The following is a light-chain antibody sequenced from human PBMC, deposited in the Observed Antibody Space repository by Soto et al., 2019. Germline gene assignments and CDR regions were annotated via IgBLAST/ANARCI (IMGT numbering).Light chain of an antibody. CDR2: GAS. J-gene: IGKJ1*01. Sequence: EIVMTQSPATLSVSPGERATLSCMASQSVSSNLAWYQQKPGQAPRLLIYGASTRATGIPARFSGSGSGTEFTLTISSLQSEDFAVYYCQQYNNWPGTFGQGTKV. CDR3: QQYNNWPGT. CDR1: QSVSSN. V-gene: IGKV3-15*01.